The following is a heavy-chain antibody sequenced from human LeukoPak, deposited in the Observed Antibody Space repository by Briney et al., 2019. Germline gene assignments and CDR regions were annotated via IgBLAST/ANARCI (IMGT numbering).Heavy chain of an antibody. CDR1: GYTFTSYA. Sequence: ASVKVSCKASGYTFTSYAITWVRQAPGQGLEWMGWISAYNGNTNYAQKLQGRVTMTTDTSTSTAYMELRSLRSDDTAVYYCARAPSYYYDSSGWSRAFDIWGQGTMVTVSS. V-gene: IGHV1-18*01. J-gene: IGHJ3*02. CDR2: ISAYNGNT. D-gene: IGHD3-22*01. CDR3: ARAPSYYYDSSGWSRAFDI.